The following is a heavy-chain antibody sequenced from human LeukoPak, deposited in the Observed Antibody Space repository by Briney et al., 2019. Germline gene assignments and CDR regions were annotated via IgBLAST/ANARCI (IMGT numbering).Heavy chain of an antibody. Sequence: ASVTVSCKASGYTFIVHYMHWVRQAPGQGLGWMGWINPNDGATNFAQTFQGRVTMTRDTAINTAYMELSSLRSDDTAVYYCARDFYYYGSGTFMDVWGQGTTVTVS. CDR3: ARDFYYYGSGTFMDV. D-gene: IGHD3-10*01. CDR1: GYTFIVHY. CDR2: INPNDGAT. V-gene: IGHV1-2*02. J-gene: IGHJ6*02.